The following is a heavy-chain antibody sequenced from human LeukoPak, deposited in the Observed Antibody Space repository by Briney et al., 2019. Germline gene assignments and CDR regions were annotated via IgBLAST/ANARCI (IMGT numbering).Heavy chain of an antibody. J-gene: IGHJ4*02. V-gene: IGHV1-18*01. D-gene: IGHD6-13*01. CDR1: GYTFTSYG. CDR2: ISAYNGNT. CDR3: ARAFRRGIAAAGTSGDGY. Sequence: ASVKVSCKASGYTFTSYGISWVRQAPGRGLEWMGWISAYNGNTNYAQKLQGRVTMTTDTSTSTAYMELRSLRSDDTAVYYCARAFRRGIAAAGTSGDGYWGQGTLVTVSS.